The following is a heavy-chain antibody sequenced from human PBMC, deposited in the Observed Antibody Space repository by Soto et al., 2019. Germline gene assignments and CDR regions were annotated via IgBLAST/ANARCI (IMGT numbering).Heavy chain of an antibody. CDR1: GFTFSSYG. CDR2: ISYDGSNK. V-gene: IGHV3-30*18. Sequence: GGSLRLSCAASGFTFSSYGMHWVRQAPGKGLEWVAVISYDGSNKYYADSVKGRFTISRDNSKNTLYLQMNSLRAEDTAVYYCAKDQGGGYCSSTSCLPHYYMDVWGKGTTVTVSS. J-gene: IGHJ6*03. D-gene: IGHD2-2*01. CDR3: AKDQGGGYCSSTSCLPHYYMDV.